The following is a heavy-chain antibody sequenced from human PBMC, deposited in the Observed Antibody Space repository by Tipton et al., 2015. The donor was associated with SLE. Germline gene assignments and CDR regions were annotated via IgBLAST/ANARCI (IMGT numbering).Heavy chain of an antibody. CDR2: ITSSGSTI. J-gene: IGHJ4*02. Sequence: SLRLSCAASGFSFSDYYMSWIRQAPGKGLEWVSSITSSGSTIHYADSVKGRFTISRDNAKNSLYLQMRRLRAEDTALYYCARTVSRWSTASSEFDFWGQGILVTVSS. CDR1: GFSFSDYY. CDR3: ARTVSRWSTASSEFDF. V-gene: IGHV3-11*01. D-gene: IGHD5-24*01.